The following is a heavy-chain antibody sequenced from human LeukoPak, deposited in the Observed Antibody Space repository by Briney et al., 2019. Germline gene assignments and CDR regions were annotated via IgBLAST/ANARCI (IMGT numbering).Heavy chain of an antibody. D-gene: IGHD3-3*02. CDR1: GYTFSDVY. CDR2: ITPKSGDT. V-gene: IGHV1-2*02. Sequence: GASVKGSCKASGYTFSDVYIHWVRQAPGQGLEYVGWITPKSGDTYSPQRFQGRVTMTRDASISTAYMELSSLRSDDTAVYFCARVRLADERAWAYWGQGTLVTVSS. J-gene: IGHJ4*02. CDR3: ARVRLADERAWAY.